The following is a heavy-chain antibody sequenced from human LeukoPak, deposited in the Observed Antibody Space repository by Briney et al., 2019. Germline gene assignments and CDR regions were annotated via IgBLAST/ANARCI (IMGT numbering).Heavy chain of an antibody. Sequence: PGGSLRLSCAASGSTFSSYAMSWVRQAPGKGLEWVSAISGSGGSTYYADSVKGRFTISRDNSKNTLYLQMNSLRAEDTAVYYCAKDPDIVVVPAAPSVEGYWGQGTLVTVS. J-gene: IGHJ4*02. CDR3: AKDPDIVVVPAAPSVEGY. CDR2: ISGSGGST. CDR1: GSTFSSYA. D-gene: IGHD2-2*01. V-gene: IGHV3-23*01.